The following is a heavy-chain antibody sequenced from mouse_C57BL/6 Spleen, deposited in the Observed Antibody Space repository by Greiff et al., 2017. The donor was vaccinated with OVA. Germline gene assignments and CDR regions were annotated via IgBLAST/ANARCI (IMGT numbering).Heavy chain of an antibody. CDR2: IDPSDSYT. CDR1: GYTFTSYW. J-gene: IGHJ1*03. Sequence: VQLQQPGAELVKPGASVKLSCKASGYTFTSYWMQWVKQRPGQGLEWIGEIDPSDSYTNYNQKFKGKATLAVDTSSSTAYMQLSSLTSEDSAVYYCARGGDYDSNWYFDVWGTGTTVTVSS. D-gene: IGHD2-4*01. CDR3: ARGGDYDSNWYFDV. V-gene: IGHV1-50*01.